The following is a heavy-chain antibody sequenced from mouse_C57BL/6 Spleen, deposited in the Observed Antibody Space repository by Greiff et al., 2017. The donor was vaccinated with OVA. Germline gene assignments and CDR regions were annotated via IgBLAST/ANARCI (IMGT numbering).Heavy chain of an antibody. D-gene: IGHD1-1*01. V-gene: IGHV3-6*01. CDR2: LSYDGST. J-gene: IGHJ2*01. CDR1: GYSITSGYY. CDR3: ARDEGFSSTTVVPDYFDY. Sequence: EVQLVESGPGLVKPSPSLSLSCTVTGYSITSGYYWNWIRQFPGNKLGWVGYLSYDGSTNYNPTFKNRASLTRDTSKNQFFLKLNSVTTEDTATDSCARDEGFSSTTVVPDYFDYWGQGTTLTVSS.